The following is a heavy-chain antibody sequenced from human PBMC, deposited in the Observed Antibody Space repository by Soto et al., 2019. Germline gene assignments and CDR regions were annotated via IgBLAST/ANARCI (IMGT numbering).Heavy chain of an antibody. D-gene: IGHD4-17*01. CDR3: ARDREWDYGDYGLDY. CDR1: GGTFSSYT. V-gene: IGHV1-69*08. J-gene: IGHJ4*02. Sequence: QVQLVQSGAEVKKPGSSVKGSCKASGGTFSSYTISWVRQAPGQGLEWMGRIIPILGIANYAQKFQGRVTITADKSTSTAYMELSSLRSEDTAVYYCARDREWDYGDYGLDYWGQGTLITVSS. CDR2: IIPILGIA.